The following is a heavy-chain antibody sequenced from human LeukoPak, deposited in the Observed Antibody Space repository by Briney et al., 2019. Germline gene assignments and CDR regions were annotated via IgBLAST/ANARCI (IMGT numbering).Heavy chain of an antibody. CDR3: ASRATVTTDRFWFDP. CDR1: GFTVSSNY. V-gene: IGHV3-53*01. CDR2: ICSGGST. D-gene: IGHD4-11*01. Sequence: GGSLRLSCAASGFTVSSNYMSWVRQAPGKGLEWVSVICSGGSTYYADSVKGRFTISRDNSKNTLYLQMNSLRAEDTAVYYCASRATVTTDRFWFDPWGQGTLVTVFS. J-gene: IGHJ5*02.